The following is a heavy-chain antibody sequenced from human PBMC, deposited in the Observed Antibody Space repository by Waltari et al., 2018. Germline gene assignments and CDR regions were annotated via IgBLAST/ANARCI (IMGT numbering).Heavy chain of an antibody. CDR3: ATSGYQLLNWFDP. CDR1: GVSIGSSTYY. Sequence: QPQLQESGPGLVKPSETLSLACTISGVSIGSSTYYWGWLRQPPGQGLEWIGSIYYSGSTCYNPSLESRVAIYIETSKNQFSLKLTSVTAADTAVYYCATSGYQLLNWFDPWGRGTLVTVSS. V-gene: IGHV4-39*01. CDR2: IYYSGST. D-gene: IGHD2-2*01. J-gene: IGHJ5*02.